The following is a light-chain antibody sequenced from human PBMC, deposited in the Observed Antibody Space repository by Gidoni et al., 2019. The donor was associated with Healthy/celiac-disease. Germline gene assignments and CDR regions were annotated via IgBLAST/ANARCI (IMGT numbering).Light chain of an antibody. CDR2: EVS. Sequence: QSALTQPPSASGSPGQSVTISCTGTTIDVGGYNYVSCYQQPPGKAPKLMIYEVSKRPSGVPDRVSGSKSGNTASLTVSGLQAEDEADYYCSSYAGSNDYVFGTGTKVTVL. J-gene: IGLJ1*01. CDR3: SSYAGSNDYV. CDR1: TIDVGGYNY. V-gene: IGLV2-8*01.